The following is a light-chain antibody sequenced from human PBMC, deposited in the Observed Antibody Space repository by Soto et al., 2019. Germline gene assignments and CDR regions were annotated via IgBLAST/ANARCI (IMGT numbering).Light chain of an antibody. Sequence: QPVLTQSPSASASLGASVKLTCTLSSGHSNYAIAWHQQQSEKGPRHLMKLNSDGSHSKGDGIPGRFSGTSSGAERYLTISILQSEDEADYYCQTWGSGIVVFGGGTKLTVL. CDR2: LNSDGSH. V-gene: IGLV4-69*01. CDR1: SGHSNYA. J-gene: IGLJ2*01. CDR3: QTWGSGIVV.